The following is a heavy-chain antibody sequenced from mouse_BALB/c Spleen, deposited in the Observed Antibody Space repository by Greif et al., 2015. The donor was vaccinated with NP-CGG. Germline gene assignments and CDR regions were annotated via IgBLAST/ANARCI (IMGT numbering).Heavy chain of an antibody. CDR3: ARSRIYYDYLFAY. CDR2: INPSSGYT. CDR1: GYTFTSYT. Sequence: QVQLQQSGAELARPGASVKMSCKASGYTFTSYTMHWVKQRPGQGLEWIGYINPSSGYTNYNQKFKDKATLTADKSSSTAYMQLSSLTSEASAVYYCARSRIYYDYLFAYWGQGTLVTVSA. V-gene: IGHV1-4*01. J-gene: IGHJ3*01. D-gene: IGHD2-4*01.